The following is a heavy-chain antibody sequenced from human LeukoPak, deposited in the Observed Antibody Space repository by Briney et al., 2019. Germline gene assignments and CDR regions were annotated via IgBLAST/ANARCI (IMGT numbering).Heavy chain of an antibody. CDR3: ARDVATILTGYHAAFDV. CDR2: ISSSGSTI. CDR1: GFTFSSYE. Sequence: GGSLRLSCAASGFTFSSYEMNWVRQAPGKGLEWVSYISSSGSTIYYADSVKGRFTISRDNAKNSLYLQMNSLRAEDTAVYYCARDVATILTGYHAAFDVWGQGTMVTVSS. D-gene: IGHD3-9*01. J-gene: IGHJ3*01. V-gene: IGHV3-48*03.